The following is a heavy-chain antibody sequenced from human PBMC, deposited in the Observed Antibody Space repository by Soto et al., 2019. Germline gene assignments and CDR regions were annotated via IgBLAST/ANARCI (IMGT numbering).Heavy chain of an antibody. CDR2: IYDSGSN. J-gene: IGHJ6*02. D-gene: IGHD5-18*01. CDR1: GASINSGGNS. Sequence: PSETLSLTCAVSGASINSGGNSWSWIRQSPGRGLEWIGYIYDSGSNYYNPSLKSRASISVDTSKNLFSLRLSSVTAADTAVYYCARDLNGYSYGYPYYYYYGMDVWGQGTTVTVSS. V-gene: IGHV4-30-2*06. CDR3: ARDLNGYSYGYPYYYYYGMDV.